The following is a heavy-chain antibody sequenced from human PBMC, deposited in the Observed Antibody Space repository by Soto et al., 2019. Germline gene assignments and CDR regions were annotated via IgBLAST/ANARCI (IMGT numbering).Heavy chain of an antibody. CDR1: GGSFSGYY. CDR3: ARGDLWGSYRYPHWFDP. CDR2: INHSGGT. Sequence: PSETLSLTCAVYGGSFSGYYWSWIRKPPGKGLEWIGEINHSGGTNYNPSLKSRVTISVDTSKNQFSPKLSSVTAADTAVYYCARGDLWGSYRYPHWFDPWGQGTLVTVSS. D-gene: IGHD3-16*02. J-gene: IGHJ5*02. V-gene: IGHV4-34*01.